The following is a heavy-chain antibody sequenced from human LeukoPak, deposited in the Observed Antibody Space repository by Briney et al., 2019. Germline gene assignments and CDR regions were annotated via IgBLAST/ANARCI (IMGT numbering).Heavy chain of an antibody. Sequence: GGSLRLSCAASGFPFSASAMTWVRQAPGKGLEWVSHILSTGTTYYADSVRGRFTFSRDNSKNTLYLLMTSLRADDAAVYYCATVKYDYGDPVGWFDPWGQGTLVTVSS. CDR2: ILSTGTT. CDR1: GFPFSASA. V-gene: IGHV3-23*01. J-gene: IGHJ5*02. CDR3: ATVKYDYGDPVGWFDP. D-gene: IGHD4-17*01.